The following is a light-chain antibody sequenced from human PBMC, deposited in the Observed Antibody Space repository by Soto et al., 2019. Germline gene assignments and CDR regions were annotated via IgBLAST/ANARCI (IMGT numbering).Light chain of an antibody. Sequence: EIVMTQSPAALSVSPGERATLSCRASQSVSSNLAWYQQKRGQAPRLLIYGASTRATGIPARFSGSGSGTEFTLTISSPQSEDFAVYYCQQYNNWPPWTFGQGTKVDIK. CDR3: QQYNNWPPWT. V-gene: IGKV3-15*01. CDR1: QSVSSN. J-gene: IGKJ1*01. CDR2: GAS.